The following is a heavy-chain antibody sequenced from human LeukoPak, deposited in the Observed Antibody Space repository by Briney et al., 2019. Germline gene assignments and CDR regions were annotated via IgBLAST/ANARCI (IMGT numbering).Heavy chain of an antibody. V-gene: IGHV1-46*01. Sequence: ASVKVSCKASGYTFTGYYMHWVRQAPGQGLEWMGIINPSGASTRYAQKFQGRVTMTRDTSTSTVYMEVSSLRSEDTAVYYCARGDRRRPPSSIGWYSENIFDYWGQGTLVTVSS. J-gene: IGHJ4*02. CDR1: GYTFTGYY. CDR3: ARGDRRRPPSSIGWYSENIFDY. CDR2: INPSGAST. D-gene: IGHD6-13*01.